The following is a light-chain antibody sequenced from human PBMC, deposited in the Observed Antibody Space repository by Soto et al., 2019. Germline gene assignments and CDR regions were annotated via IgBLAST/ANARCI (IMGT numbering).Light chain of an antibody. V-gene: IGKV1-27*01. Sequence: DVQMTQSPSSLSASVCDRVTITCRASQGISSFLAWYQQIPGKVPKLLIYSASTLQSGVPSRFSGSGSGTDFTLTISSLQPADVAIYYCQKYNSGPLTFGGGTKWIS. J-gene: IGKJ4*01. CDR3: QKYNSGPLT. CDR1: QGISSF. CDR2: SAS.